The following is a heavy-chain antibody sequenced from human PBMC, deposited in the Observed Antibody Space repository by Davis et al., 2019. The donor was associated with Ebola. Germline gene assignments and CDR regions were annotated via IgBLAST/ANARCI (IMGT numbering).Heavy chain of an antibody. Sequence: GGSLRLSCAASGFTFSSYGMHWVRQAPGKGLEWVAVIWYDGSNKYYADSVKGRFTISRDNSKNTLYLQMNSLRAEDTAVYYCARDKRWYSGSYYFDYWGQGTLVTVSS. J-gene: IGHJ4*02. CDR1: GFTFSSYG. D-gene: IGHD1-26*01. CDR3: ARDKRWYSGSYYFDY. V-gene: IGHV3-33*01. CDR2: IWYDGSNK.